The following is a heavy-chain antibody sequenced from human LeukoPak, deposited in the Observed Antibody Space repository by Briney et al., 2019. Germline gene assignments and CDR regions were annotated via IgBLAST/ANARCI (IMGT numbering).Heavy chain of an antibody. CDR3: ARDLVVRGLRPNWFDP. V-gene: IGHV1-18*01. CDR2: FSAYNGNT. Sequence: ASVKVSCKASGYIFTSYGISWVRQAPGQGLEWMGWFSAYNGNTNYAQKLQGRVTMTTDTSTSTAYMELRSLRSDDTAVYYCARDLVVRGLRPNWFDPWGQGTLVTVSS. D-gene: IGHD3-10*01. J-gene: IGHJ5*02. CDR1: GYIFTSYG.